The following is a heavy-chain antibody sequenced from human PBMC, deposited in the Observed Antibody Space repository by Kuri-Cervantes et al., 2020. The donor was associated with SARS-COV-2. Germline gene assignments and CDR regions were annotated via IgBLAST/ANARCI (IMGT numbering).Heavy chain of an antibody. CDR1: GFTFSGHW. CDR2: ISGSGGST. D-gene: IGHD6-19*01. J-gene: IGHJ4*02. Sequence: GESLKISCAASGFTFSGHWIHWVRQAPGKGLEWVSAISGSGGSTYYADSVKGRFTISRDNSKNTLYLQMNNLRAEDTAVYYCAKDRGYSSGWYPSWGQGTLVTVSS. CDR3: AKDRGYSSGWYPS. V-gene: IGHV3-23*01.